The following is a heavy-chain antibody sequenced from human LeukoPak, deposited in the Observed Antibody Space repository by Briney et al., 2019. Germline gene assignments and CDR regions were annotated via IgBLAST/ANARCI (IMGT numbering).Heavy chain of an antibody. CDR3: ARGRSGSYPPGMY. V-gene: IGHV3-21*01. Sequence: PGGSLRLSCAASGFTFSSYSMNWVRQAPGKGLEWVSSISSSGSYMYYADSVKGRFTISRDNAKNSLYLQMNSLRAEDTAVYYCARGRSGSYPPGMYWGQGTLVTVSS. D-gene: IGHD1-26*01. CDR2: ISSSGSYM. J-gene: IGHJ4*02. CDR1: GFTFSSYS.